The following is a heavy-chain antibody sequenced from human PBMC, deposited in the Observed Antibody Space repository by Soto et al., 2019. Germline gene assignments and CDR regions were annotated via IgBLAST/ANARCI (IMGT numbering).Heavy chain of an antibody. V-gene: IGHV3-23*01. D-gene: IGHD5-12*01. CDR1: GFTFSSYA. J-gene: IGHJ4*02. CDR3: VKGRATILYFDY. Sequence: EVQLLESGGALVQPGGSLRLSCAASGFTFSSYAMSWVRQAPGKGLEWVSAFSGRGGGTYYADSVKGRFTISSDDSKNTLYLQMNSLRAEDTAVYYCVKGRATILYFDYWGQGTLVTVSS. CDR2: FSGRGGGT.